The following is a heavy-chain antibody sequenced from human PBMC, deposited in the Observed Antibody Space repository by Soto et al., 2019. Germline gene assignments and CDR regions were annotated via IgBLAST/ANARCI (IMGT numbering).Heavy chain of an antibody. J-gene: IGHJ4*02. Sequence: GGSLRLSCVASGFGFSNYWMHWVRQGPRDGLVWISRINDGGSSTDYGDSVKGRFTISRDNAKNTLYLEMTSLRVDDTGVYYCVRRGQAAAGHFDYWGQGTQVTVSS. CDR1: GFGFSNYW. CDR2: INDGGSST. V-gene: IGHV3-74*01. D-gene: IGHD6-13*01. CDR3: VRRGQAAAGHFDY.